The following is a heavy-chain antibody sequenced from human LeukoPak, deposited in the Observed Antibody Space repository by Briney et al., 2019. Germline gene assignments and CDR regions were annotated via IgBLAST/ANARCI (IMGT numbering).Heavy chain of an antibody. CDR3: ARVWNNYDSSVVGYYYYYMDV. D-gene: IGHD3-22*01. J-gene: IGHJ6*03. CDR1: GGTFSSYA. V-gene: IGHV1-69*06. Sequence: GASVKVSCKASGGTFSSYAISWVRRAPGQGLEWMGGIIPIFGTANYAQKFQGRVTITADKSTSTAYMELSSLRSEDTAVYYCARVWNNYDSSVVGYYYYYMDVWGQGTMVTVSS. CDR2: IIPIFGTA.